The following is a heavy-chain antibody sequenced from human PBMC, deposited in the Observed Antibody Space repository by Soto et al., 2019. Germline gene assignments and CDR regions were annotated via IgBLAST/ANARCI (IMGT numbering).Heavy chain of an antibody. D-gene: IGHD3-22*01. V-gene: IGHV3-33*01. CDR3: ARNYYDSSGGNSDAFDI. J-gene: IGHJ3*02. Sequence: QVQLVESGGGVVQPGRSLRLSCAASGFTFSSYGMHWVRQAPGKGVEWVAVIWYDGSKQYYADSVKGRFTISRDNSKDTLYLQMNSLTAEDTELYYCARNYYDSSGGNSDAFDIWGQGTMVTVSS. CDR1: GFTFSSYG. CDR2: IWYDGSKQ.